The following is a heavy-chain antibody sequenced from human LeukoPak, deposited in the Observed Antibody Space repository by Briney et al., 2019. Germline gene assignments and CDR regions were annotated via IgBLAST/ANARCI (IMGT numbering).Heavy chain of an antibody. CDR2: ISAYNGNT. CDR1: GYNFNTYG. V-gene: IGHV1-18*01. D-gene: IGHD6-19*01. Sequence: GASVKVSCKTSGYNFNTYGVNWVRQAPGEGLEWMGWISAYNGNTKYTQNLQGRVTLTTDTSTSTAYMELRSLRSDDTAVYYCARVEGYGYSSGYWGQGTLVTVSS. CDR3: ARVEGYGYSSGY. J-gene: IGHJ4*02.